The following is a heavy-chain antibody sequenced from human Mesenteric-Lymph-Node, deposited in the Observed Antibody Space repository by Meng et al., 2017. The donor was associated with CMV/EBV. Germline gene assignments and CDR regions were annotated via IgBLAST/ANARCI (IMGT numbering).Heavy chain of an antibody. CDR1: GGSFSGYF. CDR3: ARDYRAPYYYGSGGGFDL. Sequence: SQTLSLTCAIYGGSFSGYFWSWIRQPPGKGLEWIGEINHVGSINYNPSLENRVTISVDTSKNQFSLTLNSVTAADTAAYFCARDYRAPYYYGSGGGFDLWGQGTLVTVSS. J-gene: IGHJ5*02. V-gene: IGHV4-34*01. CDR2: INHVGSI. D-gene: IGHD3-10*01.